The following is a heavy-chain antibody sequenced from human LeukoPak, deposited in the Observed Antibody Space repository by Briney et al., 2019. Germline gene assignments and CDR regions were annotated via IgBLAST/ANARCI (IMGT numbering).Heavy chain of an antibody. CDR3: AWSRDGYNQGAFDI. V-gene: IGHV5-51*01. J-gene: IGHJ3*02. CDR2: IYPGDSDT. Sequence: PGESLKISCKGSGYSFSSYWIAGVRQMPGKGLEWMGIIYPGDSDTRYSPSFQGQVTISADKSISTAYLQWSSLKASDTAMYYCAWSRDGYNQGAFDIWGQGTMVTVSS. D-gene: IGHD5-24*01. CDR1: GYSFSSYW.